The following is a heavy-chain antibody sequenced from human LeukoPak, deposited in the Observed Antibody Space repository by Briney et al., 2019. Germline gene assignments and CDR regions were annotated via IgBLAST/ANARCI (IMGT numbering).Heavy chain of an antibody. Sequence: PSETLSLTCTVSGGSISSYYWSWIRQPPGRGLEWIGYIYYSGSTNYNPSLKSRVTISVDTSKNQFSLKLSSVTAADTAVYYCARHGYGSTKYYFDYWGQGTLVTVSS. CDR1: GGSISSYY. D-gene: IGHD5-12*01. CDR3: ARHGYGSTKYYFDY. J-gene: IGHJ4*02. CDR2: IYYSGST. V-gene: IGHV4-59*08.